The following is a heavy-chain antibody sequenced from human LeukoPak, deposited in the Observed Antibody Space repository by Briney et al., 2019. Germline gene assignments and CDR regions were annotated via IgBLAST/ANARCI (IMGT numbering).Heavy chain of an antibody. CDR1: GGSISSYY. CDR2: IYYSGST. Sequence: PSETLSLTCTVAGGSISSYYWGWIRQPPGKGLEWIGSIYYSGSTYYNPSLKSRVTISVDTSKNQFSLKLSSVTAADTAVYYCARRITIFGLYNWFDPWGQGTLVTVSS. D-gene: IGHD3-3*01. CDR3: ARRITIFGLYNWFDP. J-gene: IGHJ5*02. V-gene: IGHV4-39*01.